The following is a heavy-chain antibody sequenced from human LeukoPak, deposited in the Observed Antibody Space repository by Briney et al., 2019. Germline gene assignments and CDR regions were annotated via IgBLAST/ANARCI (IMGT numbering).Heavy chain of an antibody. CDR1: GFTFSTYA. CDR3: ARDLGEWGRVDD. V-gene: IGHV3-30-3*01. Sequence: GGSPRLSCAASGFTFSTYAMHWVRQAPGKGLDWVAFIFFDGSNKYYADSVKGRFTISRDDSKNTLYLQMDSLRPEDTAVYYCARDLGEWGRVDDWGQGTLVTVSS. D-gene: IGHD3-16*01. J-gene: IGHJ4*02. CDR2: IFFDGSNK.